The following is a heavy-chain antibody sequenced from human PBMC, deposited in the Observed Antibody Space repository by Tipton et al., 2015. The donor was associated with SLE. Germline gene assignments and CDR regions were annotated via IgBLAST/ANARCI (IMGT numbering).Heavy chain of an antibody. V-gene: IGHV1-46*01. J-gene: IGHJ4*02. CDR3: ARLRDAFDY. CDR2: IDPGGGSA. Sequence: QVQLVQSGAEVKKPGASVRVSCRASGYTFTSDFMHWVRQAPGEGLEWMGIIDPGGGSARYAQKFQGRVTMTRDTSTSTVYMELTSLRSEDTAVYYCARLRDAFDYWGQGTLVTVSS. CDR1: GYTFTSDF.